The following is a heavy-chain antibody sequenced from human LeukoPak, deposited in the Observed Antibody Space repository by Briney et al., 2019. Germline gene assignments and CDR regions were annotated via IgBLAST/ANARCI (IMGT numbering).Heavy chain of an antibody. CDR2: IYYSGST. CDR3: ARAGSSSWYTWFDP. Sequence: SETLSLTCTVSGGSISSYYWSWIRQPPGKGLEWIGYIYYSGSTNYNPSLESRVTISVDTSKNQFSLKLSSVTAADTAVYYCARAGSSSWYTWFDPWGQGTLVTVSS. CDR1: GGSISSYY. D-gene: IGHD6-13*01. J-gene: IGHJ5*02. V-gene: IGHV4-59*01.